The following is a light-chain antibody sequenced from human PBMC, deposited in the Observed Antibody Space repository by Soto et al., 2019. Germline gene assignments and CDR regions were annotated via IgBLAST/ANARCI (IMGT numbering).Light chain of an antibody. CDR3: QQSYSTLQFT. J-gene: IGKJ3*01. Sequence: DIQMTQSPSSLSASVGDRVTITCRASQSLSSYLNWYQQKPGQAPKLLIYAASSWQSGVPSRFSGSGSGTDFTLTISSLQPEDFSTYYCQQSYSTLQFTFGPGTKVDIK. V-gene: IGKV1-39*01. CDR1: QSLSSY. CDR2: AAS.